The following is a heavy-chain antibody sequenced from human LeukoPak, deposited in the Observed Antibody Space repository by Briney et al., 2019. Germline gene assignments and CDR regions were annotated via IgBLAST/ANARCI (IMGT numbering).Heavy chain of an antibody. CDR1: GGSISSSSYY. CDR3: ASHRSGVVPAPWGD. V-gene: IGHV4-39*01. Sequence: SETLSLTCTVSGGSISSSSYYWGWIRQPPGKGLEWIGSIYYSGSTYYNPSLKSRVTISVDTSKNQFSLKLSSVTAADTAVYYCASHRSGVVPAPWGDWSQGTPVTVSS. D-gene: IGHD2-2*01. CDR2: IYYSGST. J-gene: IGHJ4*02.